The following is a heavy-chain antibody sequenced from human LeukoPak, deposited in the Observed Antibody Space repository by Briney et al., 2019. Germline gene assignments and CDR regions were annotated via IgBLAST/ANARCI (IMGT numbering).Heavy chain of an antibody. CDR1: GGSISSYY. J-gene: IGHJ4*02. Sequence: SETLSLTCTVSGGSISSYYWSWIRQPPGKGLEWIGYIYYSGSTNYNPSLKCRVTISVDTSKNQFSLKLSSVTAADTAVYYCARGAYGSSWYFGRWGQGTQVTVSS. D-gene: IGHD6-13*01. V-gene: IGHV4-59*01. CDR2: IYYSGST. CDR3: ARGAYGSSWYFGR.